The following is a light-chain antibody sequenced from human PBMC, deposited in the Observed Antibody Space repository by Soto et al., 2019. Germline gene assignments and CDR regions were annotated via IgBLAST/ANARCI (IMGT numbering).Light chain of an antibody. CDR3: SSYTTSGTPV. Sequence: QSALTQPASVSGSPGQSITISCTGTSSDVGGYNYLSWYQQHPGKAPKVMIYEVSNRPSGVSNRLSGSKSGNTASLTISGLQAEDEDDYFCSSYTTSGTPVFGGGTKLTVL. J-gene: IGLJ3*02. CDR1: SSDVGGYNY. V-gene: IGLV2-14*01. CDR2: EVS.